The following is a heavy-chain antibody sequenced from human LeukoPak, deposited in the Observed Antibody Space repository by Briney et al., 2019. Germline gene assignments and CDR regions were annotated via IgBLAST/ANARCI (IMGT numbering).Heavy chain of an antibody. CDR3: ARHIPRQYCSSTSCWGVNWFDP. J-gene: IGHJ5*02. Sequence: SETLSLTCTVSGGSISSSSYYWGWIRQPPGKGLEWIGSIYYSGSTYYNPSLKSRVTISVDTSKNQFSLKLSSVTAADTAVYYCARHIPRQYCSSTSCWGVNWFDPWGQGTLVTVSS. CDR2: IYYSGST. D-gene: IGHD2-2*01. CDR1: GGSISSSSYY. V-gene: IGHV4-39*01.